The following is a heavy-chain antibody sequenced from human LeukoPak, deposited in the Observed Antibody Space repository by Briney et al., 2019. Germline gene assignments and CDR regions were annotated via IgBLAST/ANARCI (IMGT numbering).Heavy chain of an antibody. V-gene: IGHV3-7*01. J-gene: IGHJ3*02. CDR3: ARCMAVARDAFDI. D-gene: IGHD6-19*01. Sequence: PGGSLRLSCAASGFTFSNAWMSWVRQAPGKGLEWVANIKQDGSEKYYVDSVKGRFTISRDNAKNSLYLQMNSLRAEDTAVYYCARCMAVARDAFDIWGQGTMVTVSS. CDR2: IKQDGSEK. CDR1: GFTFSNAW.